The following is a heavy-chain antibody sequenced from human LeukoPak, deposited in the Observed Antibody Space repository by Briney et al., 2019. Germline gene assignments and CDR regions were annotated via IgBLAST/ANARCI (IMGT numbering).Heavy chain of an antibody. CDR2: IYYSGST. D-gene: IGHD1-26*01. Sequence: SETLSLTCTVSGGSISSGDYYWSRIRQPPGKGLEWIGYIYYSGSTYYNPSLKSRVTISVDTSKNQFSLKLSSVTAADTAVYYCARAVGPDAFDIWGQGTMVTVSS. J-gene: IGHJ3*02. V-gene: IGHV4-30-4*08. CDR3: ARAVGPDAFDI. CDR1: GGSISSGDYY.